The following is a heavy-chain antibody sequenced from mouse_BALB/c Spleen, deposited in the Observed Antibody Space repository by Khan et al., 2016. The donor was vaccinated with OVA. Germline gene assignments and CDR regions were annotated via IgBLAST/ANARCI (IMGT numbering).Heavy chain of an antibody. J-gene: IGHJ1*01. CDR3: AKTDYSYDRYFDV. V-gene: IGHV9-1*02. CDR1: GYTFTNYG. D-gene: IGHD2-12*01. Sequence: QIQLVQSGPELKKPGETVKISCKASGYTFTNYGMNWVKQAPGKGLKWMGWINTYTGEPTYADDFKGRFAFSLETSASTAYLQINNLKNEDKATYFCAKTDYSYDRYFDVWGAGTTVTVSS. CDR2: INTYTGEP.